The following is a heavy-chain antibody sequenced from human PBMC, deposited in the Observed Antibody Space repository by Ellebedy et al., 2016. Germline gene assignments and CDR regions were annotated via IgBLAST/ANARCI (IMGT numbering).Heavy chain of an antibody. CDR2: INHRGST. J-gene: IGHJ2*01. CDR3: ARGRLLRTSWYFDL. V-gene: IGHV4-34*01. Sequence: SETLSLTCAVYGGSFSGYYWSWIRQPPGKGLEWIGEINHRGSTNYSPSLKSRVIISVDMSKNQFSLKLSSVTAADTAVYYCARGRLLRTSWYFDLWGRGALVTVSS. D-gene: IGHD2-15*01. CDR1: GGSFSGYY.